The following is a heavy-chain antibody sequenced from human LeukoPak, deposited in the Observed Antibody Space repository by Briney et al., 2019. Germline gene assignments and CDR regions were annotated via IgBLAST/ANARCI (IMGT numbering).Heavy chain of an antibody. Sequence: PSETLSLTCTVSGGSISSRPYYWGWVRQPPGKGLEWIGTISYSGTTYYSPSLKSRVTISLDTSKNQFSLKLSSVTAADTAIYYCARDFSSSSTVYYYYYMDVWGKGPRSPSP. V-gene: IGHV4-39*07. D-gene: IGHD6-6*01. J-gene: IGHJ6*03. CDR1: GGSISSRPYY. CDR3: ARDFSSSSTVYYYYYMDV. CDR2: ISYSGTT.